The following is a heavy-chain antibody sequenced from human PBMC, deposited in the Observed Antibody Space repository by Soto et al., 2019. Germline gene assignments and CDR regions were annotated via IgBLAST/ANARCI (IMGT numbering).Heavy chain of an antibody. CDR1: GGTFTNYA. V-gene: IGHV1-69*13. CDR3: ARERSVGYCITTTCPKPFYYYAMDV. CDR2: IIPIFGTP. J-gene: IGHJ6*02. Sequence: SVKVSCKPSGGTFTNYAFSWVRQATGQGLEWMGGIIPIFGTPDYAQNFQGRVTITADESTRTASMELSSLRSDDTAVYYCARERSVGYCITTTCPKPFYYYAMDVWGQGTTVTVSS. D-gene: IGHD2-2*01.